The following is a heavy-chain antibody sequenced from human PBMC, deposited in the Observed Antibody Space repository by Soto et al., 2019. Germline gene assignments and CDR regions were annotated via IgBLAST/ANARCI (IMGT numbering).Heavy chain of an antibody. D-gene: IGHD1-26*01. J-gene: IGHJ4*02. CDR1: GGSMTSSNW. CDR2: AHHSGCT. Sequence: QVQLQESGPGLVKPSGTLSLTCTVSGGSMTSSNWWNWVRQSPGKGLEWIGEAHHSGCTNYNPSLKSRVTISVDKSKNHFSLKLSSVTAADTAVYYCARSEATGLDHWGQGTLVTVSS. CDR3: ARSEATGLDH. V-gene: IGHV4-4*02.